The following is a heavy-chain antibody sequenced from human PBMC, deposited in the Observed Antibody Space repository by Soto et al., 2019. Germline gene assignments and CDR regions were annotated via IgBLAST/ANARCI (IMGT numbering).Heavy chain of an antibody. J-gene: IGHJ4*02. CDR2: IYYTGST. CDR3: ARGREEPGAPFDY. D-gene: IGHD3-10*01. Sequence: QVQLQESGPGLVKPSQTLSLTCSVSGASISSGNYYWSWIRQHPGKGLEWIGYIYYTGSTYYNPSLRSRITISNDMSKNHFSLTLSSVTAADTAVYYCARGREEPGAPFDYWGQGTLVTVSS. CDR1: GASISSGNYY. V-gene: IGHV4-31*03.